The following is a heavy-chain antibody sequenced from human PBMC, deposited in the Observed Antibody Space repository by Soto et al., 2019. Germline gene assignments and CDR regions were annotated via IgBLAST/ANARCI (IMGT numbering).Heavy chain of an antibody. Sequence: SETLSLTCTVSGGSISSSSYYWGWIRQPPGKGLEWIGSIYYSGSTYYNPSLKSRVTISVDTSKNQFSLKLSSVTAADTAVYYCARWGYSSDWGDYWGQGTLVTVSS. CDR1: GGSISSSSYY. J-gene: IGHJ4*02. V-gene: IGHV4-39*01. CDR3: ARWGYSSDWGDY. D-gene: IGHD6-25*01. CDR2: IYYSGST.